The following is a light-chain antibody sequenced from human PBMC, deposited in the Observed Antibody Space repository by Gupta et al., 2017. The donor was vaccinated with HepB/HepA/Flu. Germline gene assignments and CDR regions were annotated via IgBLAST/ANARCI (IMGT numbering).Light chain of an antibody. CDR2: DVK. J-gene: IGLJ2*01. V-gene: IGLV3-21*03. CDR1: NLGSKS. CDR3: QEWESSSDNRGV. Sequence: SYVLPQPPSVSVAPGTTARITCGGNNLGSKSVNWYQQKPAQAPGLLVYDVKERHSGGPERFSGSNSGNTATITISRVEAGEEADDYCQEWESSSDNRGVFGGGTKLTVL.